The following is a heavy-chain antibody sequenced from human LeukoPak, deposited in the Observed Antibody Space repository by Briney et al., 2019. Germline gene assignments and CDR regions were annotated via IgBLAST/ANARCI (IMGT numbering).Heavy chain of an antibody. V-gene: IGHV1-2*02. CDR2: INPNNGGT. Sequence: ASVKVSCKASGYTFTGYYMHWVRQAPGQGLEWMGWINPNNGGTNYAQKFQGRVTMTRDMSISTAYMELSRLRSDDTAVYYCARDPSSSGYDYLDYFDYWGQGTLVTVSS. D-gene: IGHD5-12*01. CDR3: ARDPSSSGYDYLDYFDY. J-gene: IGHJ4*02. CDR1: GYTFTGYY.